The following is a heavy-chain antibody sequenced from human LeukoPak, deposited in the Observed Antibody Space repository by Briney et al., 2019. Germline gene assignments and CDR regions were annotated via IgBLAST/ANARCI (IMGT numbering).Heavy chain of an antibody. Sequence: GGSLRLSCAASGFTFSSYGMSWVRQAPGKGLEWVSAISGSGGSTYYADSVKGRFTISRDNSKNTLYLQMNSLRAEDMALYYCAKEIAAAGPFDYWGQGTLVTVSS. V-gene: IGHV3-23*01. CDR2: ISGSGGST. J-gene: IGHJ4*02. CDR1: GFTFSSYG. CDR3: AKEIAAAGPFDY. D-gene: IGHD6-13*01.